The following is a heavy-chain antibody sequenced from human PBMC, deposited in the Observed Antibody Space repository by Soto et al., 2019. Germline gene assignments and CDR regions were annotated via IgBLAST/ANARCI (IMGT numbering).Heavy chain of an antibody. CDR1: GFTLSAFG. CDR3: AKDFKVSGGHYGSLNYYYGMDV. CDR2: ISYDGILK. J-gene: IGHJ6*02. Sequence: GGSLRLSCAASGFTLSAFGMHWVHQAPGKGLEWVAIISYDGILKYYADSVKGRFTISRDTSKGALYLQMNSLRPEDTAVYYCAKDFKVSGGHYGSLNYYYGMDVWGQGTTVTVSS. V-gene: IGHV3-30*18. D-gene: IGHD3-10*01.